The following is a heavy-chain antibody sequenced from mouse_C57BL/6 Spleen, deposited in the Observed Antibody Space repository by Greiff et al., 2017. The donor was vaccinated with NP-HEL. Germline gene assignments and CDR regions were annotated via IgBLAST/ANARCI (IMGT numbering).Heavy chain of an antibody. V-gene: IGHV10-3*01. CDR1: GFTFNTYA. CDR2: IRSKSSNYAT. J-gene: IGHJ3*01. Sequence: EVQLVESGGGLVQPKGSLKLSCAASGFTFNTYAMHWVRQAPGKGLEWVARIRSKSSNYATYYADSVKDRFTISRDDSQSMLYLQMNDLKTEDTGMYDCVGGWGGPWFAYWGQGTLVTVSA. CDR3: VGGWGGPWFAY. D-gene: IGHD1-1*02.